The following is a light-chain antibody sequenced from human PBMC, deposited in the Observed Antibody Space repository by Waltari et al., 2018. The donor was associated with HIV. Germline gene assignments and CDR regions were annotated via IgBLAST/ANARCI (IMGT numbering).Light chain of an antibody. CDR1: ALPKQY. CDR3: QSADSSGSHEV. CDR2: KDS. J-gene: IGLJ2*01. Sequence: SYELTQPPSMSVSPGQTARITCSGDALPKQYAYWYQQKPGQAPVLVISKDSERPSGIPERFSGSSSGTTVTLTISGVQAEDEADYYCQSADSSGSHEVFGGGTKLTVL. V-gene: IGLV3-25*03.